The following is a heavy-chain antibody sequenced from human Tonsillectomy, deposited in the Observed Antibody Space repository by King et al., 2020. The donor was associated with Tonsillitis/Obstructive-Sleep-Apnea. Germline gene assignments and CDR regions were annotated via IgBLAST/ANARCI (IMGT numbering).Heavy chain of an antibody. Sequence: VQLVESGGGFIQPGGSLRLSCAAYGFTCSSYEMNWVRQAPGKGLEWVSYIGSRDTVYYADSVKGRFTISRDNAKNSLYLQMNSLRTEDTAVYYCASAENFWSAPFVYWGQGTLVTVSS. V-gene: IGHV3-48*03. D-gene: IGHD3-3*01. CDR3: ASAENFWSAPFVY. CDR2: IGSRDTV. J-gene: IGHJ4*02. CDR1: GFTCSSYE.